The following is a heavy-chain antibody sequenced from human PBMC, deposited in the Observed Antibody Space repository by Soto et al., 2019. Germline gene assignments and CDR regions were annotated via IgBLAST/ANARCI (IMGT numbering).Heavy chain of an antibody. D-gene: IGHD6-13*01. CDR2: INPNSGGT. J-gene: IGHJ6*02. CDR3: ARVAAAGGYYYGMDV. Sequence: GASVKVSCKASGYTFTGYYMHWVRQAPGQGLEWMGWINPNSGGTNYAQKFQGRVTMTRDTSISTAYMELSRLRSDDTAVYYCARVAAAGGYYYGMDVCGQRTTVTVSS. CDR1: GYTFTGYY. V-gene: IGHV1-2*02.